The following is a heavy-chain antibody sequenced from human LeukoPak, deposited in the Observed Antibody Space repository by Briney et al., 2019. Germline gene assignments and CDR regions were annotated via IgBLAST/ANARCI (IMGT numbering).Heavy chain of an antibody. V-gene: IGHV4-59*01. CDR2: IYYSGST. Sequence: SETLSLTCTVSGGSISSYYWSWIRQPPGKGLEWIGYIYYSGSTNYNPSLKSRVTISVDTSKNQFSLKLSSVTAADTAVYYCARGRRLLELLPVPFDIWGQGTMVTVSS. J-gene: IGHJ3*02. D-gene: IGHD1-7*01. CDR1: GGSISSYY. CDR3: ARGRRLLELLPVPFDI.